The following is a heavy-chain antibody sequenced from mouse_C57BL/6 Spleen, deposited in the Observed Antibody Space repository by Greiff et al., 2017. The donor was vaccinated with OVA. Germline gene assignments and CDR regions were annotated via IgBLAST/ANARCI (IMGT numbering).Heavy chain of an antibody. CDR1: GYTFTEYT. D-gene: IGHD1-1*01. V-gene: IGHV1-62-2*01. CDR3: ARHYDVTTVVAAPYFDY. CDR2: FYPGSGSI. J-gene: IGHJ2*01. Sequence: QVQLQQSGAELVKPGASVKLSCKASGYTFTEYTIHWVKQRSGQGLEWIGWFYPGSGSIKYNEKFKDKATLTADKSSSTVYMELSRLTSEASAVYFCARHYDVTTVVAAPYFDYWGQGTTLTVSS.